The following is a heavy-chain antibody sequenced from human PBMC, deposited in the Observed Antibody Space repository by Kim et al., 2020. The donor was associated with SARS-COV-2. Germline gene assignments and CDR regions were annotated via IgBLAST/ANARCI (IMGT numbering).Heavy chain of an antibody. J-gene: IGHJ4*02. V-gene: IGHV3-23*01. CDR2: IRGSGANT. CDR1: GFIFSSYA. Sequence: GGSLRLSCAASGFIFSSYAMSWVRQAPGKGVEWVSAIRGSGANTYYADSVKGRFTISRDNSRNTLYLQMNSLRAEDTAVYYCAKDMSLGGQGTLVTVSS. CDR3: AKDMSL. D-gene: IGHD3-10*02.